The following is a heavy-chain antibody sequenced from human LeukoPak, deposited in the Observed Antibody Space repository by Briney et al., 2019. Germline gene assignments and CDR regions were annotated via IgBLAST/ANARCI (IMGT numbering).Heavy chain of an antibody. CDR3: AKGQAAGETNWFDP. Sequence: PGGSLRLSCAASGFTFSSYGMSWVRQAPGKGLEWVSAISGSGGSTYYADSVKGRFTISRDNSKNTLYLQMNSLRAEDTAIYYCAKGQAAGETNWFDPWGQGTLVTVSS. CDR1: GFTFSSYG. D-gene: IGHD6-13*01. J-gene: IGHJ5*02. CDR2: ISGSGGST. V-gene: IGHV3-23*01.